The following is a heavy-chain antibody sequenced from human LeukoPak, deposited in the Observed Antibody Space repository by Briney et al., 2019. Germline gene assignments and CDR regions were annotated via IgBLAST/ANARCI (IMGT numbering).Heavy chain of an antibody. V-gene: IGHV1-46*01. J-gene: IGHJ4*02. Sequence: GASVKVSCKAPGYTFSSYYTHWVRQAPGQGLEWSAIISPSGGSTTYAQKFQGRVTMTRDTSRSTVYMELSSLRSEDTAVYYCARGGGYSPRQQFDYWGQGTLVTVSS. CDR1: GYTFSSYY. D-gene: IGHD5-18*01. CDR3: ARGGGYSPRQQFDY. CDR2: ISPSGGST.